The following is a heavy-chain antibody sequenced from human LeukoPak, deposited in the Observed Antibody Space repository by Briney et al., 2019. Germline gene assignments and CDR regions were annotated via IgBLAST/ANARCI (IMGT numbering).Heavy chain of an antibody. CDR1: GYTFDDYG. CDR2: INWNGGST. V-gene: IGHV3-20*01. Sequence: GGSLRPSCAASGYTFDDYGMSWVRQAPGKGLEWVSGINWNGGSTGYADSVKGRFTISRDNAKNSLYLQMNSLRAEDTALYHCARVGDSSGYGYYFDYWGQGTLVTVSS. D-gene: IGHD3-22*01. J-gene: IGHJ4*02. CDR3: ARVGDSSGYGYYFDY.